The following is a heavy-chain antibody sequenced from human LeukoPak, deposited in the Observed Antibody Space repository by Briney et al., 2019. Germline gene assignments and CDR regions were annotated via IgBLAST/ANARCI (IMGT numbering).Heavy chain of an antibody. CDR1: GFTFSSYW. D-gene: IGHD3-9*01. CDR2: INSDGSST. Sequence: GGSLRLSCAASGFTFSSYWMHWVRQASGKGLVWVSRINSDGSSTSYADSVKGRFTISRDNAKNTLYLQMDSLTAEDTALYYCAKDGLYFDGSTHIYYFDSWGQGTLVAVSS. J-gene: IGHJ4*02. V-gene: IGHV3-74*01. CDR3: AKDGLYFDGSTHIYYFDS.